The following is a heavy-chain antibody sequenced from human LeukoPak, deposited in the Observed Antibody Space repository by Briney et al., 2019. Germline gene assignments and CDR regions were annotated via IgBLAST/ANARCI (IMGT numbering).Heavy chain of an antibody. CDR3: ARDYYVWGSYRYLSIGVYDY. D-gene: IGHD3-16*02. CDR1: GYTFTSYG. CDR2: ISAYNGNT. Sequence: GASVKVSCKASGYTFTSYGISWVRQAPGQGLEWMGWISAYNGNTNYAQKLQGRVTMTTDTSTSTAYMELRSLRSDDTAVYYCARDYYVWGSYRYLSIGVYDYWGQGTLVTVSS. V-gene: IGHV1-18*01. J-gene: IGHJ4*02.